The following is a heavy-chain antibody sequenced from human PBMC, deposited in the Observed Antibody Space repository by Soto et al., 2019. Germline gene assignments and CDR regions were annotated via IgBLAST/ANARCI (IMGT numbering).Heavy chain of an antibody. Sequence: QVRLQESGPGLVKPSQTLTLTCTVSGGSITSGDNYWTWIRQRPGEGLDWIGFISARGSIDYNPSLNGRLLISSDTSQNQFSLKVHSVTAADTAMYYCTRGDGDYEEGAFDIWGHGTMVTVSS. CDR3: TRGDGDYEEGAFDI. CDR1: GGSITSGDNY. CDR2: ISARGSI. V-gene: IGHV4-31*03. J-gene: IGHJ3*02. D-gene: IGHD2-21*02.